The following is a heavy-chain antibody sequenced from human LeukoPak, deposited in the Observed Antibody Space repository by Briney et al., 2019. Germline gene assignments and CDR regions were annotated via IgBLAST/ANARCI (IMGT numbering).Heavy chain of an antibody. Sequence: SETLSLTCAVSGGSISSSRDDWAWIRQPPGKGLEWIANIYDSGSTYYSPSLKSRATISVDTPKNQFSLKLSSVTAADTAVYYCANLIYPGWFDPWGQGILVTVSS. V-gene: IGHV4-39*01. CDR1: GGSISSSRDD. D-gene: IGHD2/OR15-2a*01. CDR3: ANLIYPGWFDP. J-gene: IGHJ5*02. CDR2: IYDSGST.